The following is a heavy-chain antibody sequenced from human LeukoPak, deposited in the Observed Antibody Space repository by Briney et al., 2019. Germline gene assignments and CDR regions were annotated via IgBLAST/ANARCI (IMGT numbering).Heavy chain of an antibody. CDR1: GASFSGYY. D-gene: IGHD4-23*01. J-gene: IGHJ4*02. V-gene: IGHV4-34*12. CDR3: AREGGGNSY. CDR2: IFHTGST. Sequence: SETLSLTCAVSGASFSGYYLSWIRQSPGKGLEWIGEIFHTGSTNYNPSLKSRVTISIDTSKNQLSLKLSSVTAADTAVYYCAREGGGNSYWGQGTLVTVST.